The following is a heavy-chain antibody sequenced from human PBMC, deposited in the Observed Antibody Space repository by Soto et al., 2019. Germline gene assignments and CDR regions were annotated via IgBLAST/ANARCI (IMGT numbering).Heavy chain of an antibody. D-gene: IGHD5-12*01. CDR3: ARAWVESSGYDYRFDY. Sequence: PSETLSLTCAVYGGSFSGYYWSWIRQPTGKGLEWIGEINHSGSTNYNPSLKSRVTISVDTSKNQFSLKLSSVTAADTAVYYCARAWVESSGYDYRFDYWGQGTLVTVSS. CDR2: INHSGST. CDR1: GGSFSGYY. V-gene: IGHV4-34*01. J-gene: IGHJ4*02.